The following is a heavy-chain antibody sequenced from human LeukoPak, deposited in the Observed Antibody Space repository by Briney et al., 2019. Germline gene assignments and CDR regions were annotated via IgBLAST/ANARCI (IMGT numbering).Heavy chain of an antibody. D-gene: IGHD4-23*01. CDR2: IYPGDSDT. V-gene: IGHV5-51*01. Sequence: GESLKISCKGSGYTFTTYWIGWVRQMPGKGLEWMGIIYPGDSDTRYSPSFQGQVTISADKSISTAYLQWNSLQASDTAIYYCASIRYGGNSDDAFDIWGQGTMVTVSS. CDR3: ASIRYGGNSDDAFDI. J-gene: IGHJ3*02. CDR1: GYTFTTYW.